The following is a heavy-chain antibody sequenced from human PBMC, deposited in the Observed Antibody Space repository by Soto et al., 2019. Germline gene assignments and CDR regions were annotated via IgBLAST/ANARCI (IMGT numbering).Heavy chain of an antibody. CDR2: ISAYNGNT. CDR3: AREDYYGSGGAY. J-gene: IGHJ4*02. Sequence: QVQLVQSGAEVKKPGASVKVSCKASGYTFTSSGISWVRQAPVQGLEWMGWISAYNGNTNYAKKPQGRVAITTDTSTRNAYKELLSLRSDDTAVYYCAREDYYGSGGAYWGQGTLVTVSS. V-gene: IGHV1-18*01. D-gene: IGHD3-10*01. CDR1: GYTFTSSG.